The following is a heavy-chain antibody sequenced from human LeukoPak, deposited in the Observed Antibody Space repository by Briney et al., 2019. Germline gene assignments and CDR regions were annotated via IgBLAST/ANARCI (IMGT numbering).Heavy chain of an antibody. CDR3: AREDIVVVPAAFDP. D-gene: IGHD2-2*01. V-gene: IGHV4-39*07. CDR2: IYYSGST. J-gene: IGHJ5*02. CDR1: GGSISSSSYY. Sequence: PSETLSLTRTVSGGSISSSSYYWGWIRQPPGKGLEWIGSIYYSGSTYYNPSLKSRVTISVDTSKNQFSLKLSSVTAADTAVYYCAREDIVVVPAAFDPWGQGALVTVSS.